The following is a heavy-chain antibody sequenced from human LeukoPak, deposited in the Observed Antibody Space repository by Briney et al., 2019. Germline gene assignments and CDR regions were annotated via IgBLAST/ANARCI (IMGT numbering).Heavy chain of an antibody. V-gene: IGHV4-61*02. CDR1: GGSITSSDYY. Sequence: SETLSLTCIVSGGSITSSDYYWSWIRQPAGKGLEWIGRIYTSGSTNYNPSLKSRVTMSVDTSKNQFSLKLSSVTAADTAVYYCARDPTRSYYYDSSGSLSAFDIWGQGTMVTVSS. D-gene: IGHD3-22*01. CDR3: ARDPTRSYYYDSSGSLSAFDI. J-gene: IGHJ3*02. CDR2: IYTSGST.